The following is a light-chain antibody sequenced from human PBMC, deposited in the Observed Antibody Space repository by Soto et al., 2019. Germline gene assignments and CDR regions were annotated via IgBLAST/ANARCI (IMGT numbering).Light chain of an antibody. CDR2: KAS. J-gene: IGKJ1*01. CDR1: QSIDIL. Sequence: DIQMTQSPSTLSASVGDRVTITCRATQSIDILLAWYQQKPGKAPNLLIYKASILESGVPSRFSGSASGTEFTLTISSLQPDYFASYYCQQYYRYPWTFGQGTKVEIK. V-gene: IGKV1-5*03. CDR3: QQYYRYPWT.